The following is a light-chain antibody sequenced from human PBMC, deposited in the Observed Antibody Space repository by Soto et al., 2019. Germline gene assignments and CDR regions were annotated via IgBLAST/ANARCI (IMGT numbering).Light chain of an antibody. V-gene: IGKV3-15*01. J-gene: IGKJ1*01. CDR3: LQYHNLWA. Sequence: IVITQSPATLSVSPGERATPSCRASQNIYSNIAWYQQRPGQAPRLLIYRASTRAPGVPARFSGSGSGTEFTLTISSLQSEDFAVYSCLQYHNLWALGRGTKVDIK. CDR2: RAS. CDR1: QNIYSN.